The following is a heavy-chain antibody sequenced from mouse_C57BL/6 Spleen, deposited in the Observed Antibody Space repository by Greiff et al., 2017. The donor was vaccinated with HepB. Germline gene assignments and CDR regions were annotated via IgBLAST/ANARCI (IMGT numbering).Heavy chain of an antibody. CDR1: GFTFSDYY. V-gene: IGHV5-12*01. Sequence: EVQLVESGGGLVQPGGSLKLSCAASGFTFSDYYMYWVRQTPEKRLEWVAYISNGGGSTYYPDTVKGRFTISRDNAKNTLYLQMSRLKSEDTAMYYCARHATVVAKAMDYWGQGTSVTVSS. CDR3: ARHATVVAKAMDY. J-gene: IGHJ4*01. CDR2: ISNGGGST. D-gene: IGHD1-1*01.